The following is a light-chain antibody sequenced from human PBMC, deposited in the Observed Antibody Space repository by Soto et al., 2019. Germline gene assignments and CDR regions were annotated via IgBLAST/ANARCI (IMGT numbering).Light chain of an antibody. CDR3: QKYNSAPLT. CDR1: QGISDS. J-gene: IGKJ3*01. CDR2: GAS. Sequence: DIQMTQSPSSLSASVGDRVTITCRASQGISDSLAWYQQKPGKAPKLLIYGASTLQSGVPFRFGGSGSGTDFTLTISSLQPEDVATYFCQKYNSAPLTFGPGTKVDIK. V-gene: IGKV1-27*01.